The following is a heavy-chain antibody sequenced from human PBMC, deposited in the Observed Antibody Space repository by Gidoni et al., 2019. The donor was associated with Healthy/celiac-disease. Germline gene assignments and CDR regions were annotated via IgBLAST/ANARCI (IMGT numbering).Heavy chain of an antibody. Sequence: QVQLQQWGAGLLKPSETLSLTCAVYGGSFSGYYWSWIRQPPGKGLEWIGDIRHSGSTNYNPSLKSRVTISVDKSKNQFSLKLSSVTAADTAVYYCARGGRYTWIQLWLRWFDPWGQGTLVTVSS. CDR3: ARGGRYTWIQLWLRWFDP. J-gene: IGHJ5*02. V-gene: IGHV4-34*01. CDR1: GGSFSGYY. CDR2: IRHSGST. D-gene: IGHD5-18*01.